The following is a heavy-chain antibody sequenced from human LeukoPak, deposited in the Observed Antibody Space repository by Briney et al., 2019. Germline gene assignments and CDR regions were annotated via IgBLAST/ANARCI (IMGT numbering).Heavy chain of an antibody. J-gene: IGHJ4*02. CDR3: AAYSSSW. CDR1: GFTVSSNY. CDR2: IYSGGST. Sequence: GGSLRLSCAASGFTVSSNYTSWVRQAPGKGLEWVSVIYSGGSTYYADSVKGRLTISRDNSKNTLYLQMNSLRAEDTAVYYCAAYSSSWRGQGTLVTVSS. D-gene: IGHD6-13*01. V-gene: IGHV3-53*01.